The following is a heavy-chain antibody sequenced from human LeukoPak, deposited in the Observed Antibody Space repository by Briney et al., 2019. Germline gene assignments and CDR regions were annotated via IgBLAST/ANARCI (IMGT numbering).Heavy chain of an antibody. CDR2: INPSGGST. J-gene: IGHJ4*02. D-gene: IGHD4-17*01. CDR3: ARGDGDFIFDY. Sequence: ASVKVSCKASGYTFTSYYMHWVRQAPGQGLEWMGIINPSGGSTSYAQKFQGRVTMTRDTSTSTVYMELSSLRSEDMALYYCARGDGDFIFDYWGQGTLVTVSS. V-gene: IGHV1-46*01. CDR1: GYTFTSYY.